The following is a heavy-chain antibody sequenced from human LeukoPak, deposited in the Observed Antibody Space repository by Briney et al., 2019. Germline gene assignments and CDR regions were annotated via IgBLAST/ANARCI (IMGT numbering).Heavy chain of an antibody. J-gene: IGHJ4*02. D-gene: IGHD3-10*01. CDR3: ARDYPFGSGGYANYFDY. V-gene: IGHV4-4*07. Sequence: PSETLSLTCTVSGGSISSYYWSWIRQPAGRGLEWIGRIYTSGSTNYNPSLKSRVTMSVDTSKNQFSLKLSSVTAADTAVYYCARDYPFGSGGYANYFDYWGQGTLVTVSS. CDR2: IYTSGST. CDR1: GGSISSYY.